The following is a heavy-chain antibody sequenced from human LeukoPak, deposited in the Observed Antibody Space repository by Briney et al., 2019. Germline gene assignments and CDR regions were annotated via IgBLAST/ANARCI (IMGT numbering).Heavy chain of an antibody. Sequence: GGSLRLSCAASGFTFRSYAMNWVRQAPGKGLEWVAAITADGGSTHYTTSVKGRFIISRDTPKNTLSLQMNNLRAEDTAVYFCARVWLRDYMDVWGEGATVSVSS. CDR1: GFTFRSYA. V-gene: IGHV3-23*01. CDR3: ARVWLRDYMDV. CDR2: ITADGGST. J-gene: IGHJ6*03. D-gene: IGHD5-12*01.